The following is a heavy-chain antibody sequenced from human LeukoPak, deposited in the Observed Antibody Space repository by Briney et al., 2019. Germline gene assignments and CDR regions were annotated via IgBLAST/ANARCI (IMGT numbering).Heavy chain of an antibody. CDR2: INHSGST. Sequence: SETLSLTCAVYGGSFSGHYWSWIRQPPGKGLEWIGEINHSGSTNYNPSLKSRVTISVDTSKNQFSLKLSSVTAADTAVYYCARGQINVDIVATIRAYYFDYWGQGTLVTVSS. V-gene: IGHV4-34*01. CDR1: GGSFSGHY. D-gene: IGHD5-12*01. CDR3: ARGQINVDIVATIRAYYFDY. J-gene: IGHJ4*02.